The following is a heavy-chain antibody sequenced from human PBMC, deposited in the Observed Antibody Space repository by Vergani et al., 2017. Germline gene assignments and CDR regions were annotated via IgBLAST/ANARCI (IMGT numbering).Heavy chain of an antibody. CDR2: IYHSGST. J-gene: IGHJ4*02. CDR1: GYSISSGYY. CDR3: ATIGYRRWGYYFDY. V-gene: IGHV4-38-2*01. D-gene: IGHD2-2*02. Sequence: QVRLEESGPGLVKPSETLSLTCSVSGYSISSGYYWGWIRQPPGKGLEWIGSIYHSGSTYYNPSLKSRVTLSVDPSKNQVSLNLSSVTAADTAVYYCATIGYRRWGYYFDYWGQGILVTVSS.